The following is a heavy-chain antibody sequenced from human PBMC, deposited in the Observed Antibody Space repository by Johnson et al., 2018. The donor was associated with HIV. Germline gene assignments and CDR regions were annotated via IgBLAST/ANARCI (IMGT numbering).Heavy chain of an antibody. J-gene: IGHJ3*02. V-gene: IGHV3-30-3*01. Sequence: QVQLVESGGGVVQTGRSLRLSCAASGFTFSSYAMHWVRQAPGKGPEWVAIISYDGTNKYYADSVKGRFTISRDNSKNTLYLQMNSLRDEDTAVYYCAKDSRYYYDSSGYVSDAFDIWGQGTMVTVSS. CDR1: GFTFSSYA. CDR3: AKDSRYYYDSSGYVSDAFDI. CDR2: ISYDGTNK. D-gene: IGHD3-22*01.